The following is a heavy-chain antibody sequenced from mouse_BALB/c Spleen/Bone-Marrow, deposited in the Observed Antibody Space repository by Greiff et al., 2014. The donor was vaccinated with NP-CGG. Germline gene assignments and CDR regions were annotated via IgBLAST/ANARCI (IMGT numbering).Heavy chain of an antibody. Sequence: VQLQQSGPELVKPGASVKISCKASGYTFTDYCINWVKQKPGQGLEWIGWIYPGSGNTQYNEKFKGKATLTVDTSSNTAYMQLSSLTSEGTAVYFCARPPYYYGRRPDWYCDVWGAGTTVTVSS. CDR3: ARPPYYYGRRPDWYCDV. J-gene: IGHJ1*01. V-gene: IGHV1-84*02. CDR2: IYPGSGNT. CDR1: GYTFTDYC. D-gene: IGHD1-1*01.